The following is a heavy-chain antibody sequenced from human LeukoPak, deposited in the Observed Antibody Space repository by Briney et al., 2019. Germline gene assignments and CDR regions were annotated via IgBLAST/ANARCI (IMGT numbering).Heavy chain of an antibody. CDR2: ISSSGSTI. CDR3: ARDPRGYCSGTSCYYFDY. V-gene: IGHV3-11*01. J-gene: IGHJ4*02. Sequence: GGSLRLSCAASGLTFSDYYMSWIRQAPGKGLEWVSYISSSGSTIYYADSVKGRFTISRDNAKNSLYLQMNSLRAEDTAVYYCARDPRGYCSGTSCYYFDYWGQGTLVTVSS. CDR1: GLTFSDYY. D-gene: IGHD2-2*01.